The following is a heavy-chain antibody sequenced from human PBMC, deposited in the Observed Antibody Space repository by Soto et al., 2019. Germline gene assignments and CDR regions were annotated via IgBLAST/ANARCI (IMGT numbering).Heavy chain of an antibody. CDR3: AKVPQYSGYDFFAFDI. CDR2: ISYDGSNK. Sequence: PGGSLRLSCAASGFTFSSYGMHWVRQAPGKGLEWVAVISYDGSNKYYADSVKGRFTISRDNSKNTLYLQMNSLRAEDTAVYYCAKVPQYSGYDFFAFDIWGQGTMVTGSS. V-gene: IGHV3-30*18. J-gene: IGHJ3*02. D-gene: IGHD5-12*01. CDR1: GFTFSSYG.